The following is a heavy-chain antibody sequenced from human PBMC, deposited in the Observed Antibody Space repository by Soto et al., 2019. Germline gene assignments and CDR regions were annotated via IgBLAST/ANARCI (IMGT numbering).Heavy chain of an antibody. J-gene: IGHJ4*02. V-gene: IGHV4-59*08. Sequence: SETLSLTCTVSGDSISSYYWSWILQPPGKGLEWIGYIHYSGSTYYTPSLKSRVTILVNTYKHQFSLLLSSVPAADTAVYYCASHETMDGSSDYCGQGNLVTGSS. D-gene: IGHD2-15*01. CDR2: IHYSGST. CDR3: ASHETMDGSSDY. CDR1: GDSISSYY.